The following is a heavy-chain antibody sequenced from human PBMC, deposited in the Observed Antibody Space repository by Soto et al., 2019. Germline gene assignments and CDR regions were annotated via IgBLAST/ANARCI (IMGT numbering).Heavy chain of an antibody. J-gene: IGHJ4*02. CDR1: GGSVSSGSYY. D-gene: IGHD1-26*01. V-gene: IGHV4-61*01. CDR2: IYYRGST. Sequence: QVQLQESGPGLVKPSETLSLTCTVSGGSVSSGSYYWSWIRQPPGKGLEWIGYIYYRGSTNYNPSLKSRVTISVDTSKNQFSLKLSSVTAADTAVYYCAKSASGSYDYWGQGTLVTVSS. CDR3: AKSASGSYDY.